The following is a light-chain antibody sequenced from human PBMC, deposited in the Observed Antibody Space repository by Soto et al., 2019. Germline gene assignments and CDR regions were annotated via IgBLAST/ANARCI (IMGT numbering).Light chain of an antibody. CDR1: QSLSRRY. CDR2: GVS. Sequence: EIVLTQSPGTLSLSPGEIATLSCRASQSLSRRYLAWYQQKSGQAPRLIIYGVSSRATGIPDRFSGSGSGTDFTLTISRLEPEDVAVYYCQQYGGSPRTFGQGAKV. V-gene: IGKV3-20*01. J-gene: IGKJ1*01. CDR3: QQYGGSPRT.